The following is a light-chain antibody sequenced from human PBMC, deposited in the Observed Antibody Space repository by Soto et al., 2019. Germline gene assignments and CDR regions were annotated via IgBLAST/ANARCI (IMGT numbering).Light chain of an antibody. CDR1: SSDVGGYNY. J-gene: IGLJ2*01. CDR2: EVN. V-gene: IGLV2-8*01. Sequence: QSALTQPPSASGSPGQSVSISCTGTSSDVGGYNYVSWYQQHPGKAPKLMIYEVNQRPSGVPDRFSGSKSDNTASLTVSRLQAEDEADYYCSSYAGSSNLVFGGGTKVTVL. CDR3: SSYAGSSNLV.